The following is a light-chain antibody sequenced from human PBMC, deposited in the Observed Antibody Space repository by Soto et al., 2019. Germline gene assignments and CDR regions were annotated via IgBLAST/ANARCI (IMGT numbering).Light chain of an antibody. CDR1: NSNIGNNY. CDR2: ENN. CDR3: GTWDSSLSAHV. Sequence: QSVLTQPPSVSAAPGQKVTISCSGSNSNIGNNYVSWYQQLPGTAPKLLIYENNKRPSGIPDRFSGSKSGTSATLGITGLQTGDEDDYYCGTWDSSLSAHVFGTGTKLTVL. V-gene: IGLV1-51*02. J-gene: IGLJ1*01.